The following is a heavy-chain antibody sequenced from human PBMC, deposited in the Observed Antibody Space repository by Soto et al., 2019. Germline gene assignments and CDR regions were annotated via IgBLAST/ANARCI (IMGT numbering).Heavy chain of an antibody. CDR2: INAGNGNT. Sequence: QVQLVQSGAEVKKPGASVKVSCKASGYTFTSYAMHWVRQAPGQRLEWMGWINAGNGNTKYSQKFQGRVTITRDTSASTAYMELSSLSSEDTAVYYCARDQIPMKWELFTANWFDPWGQGTLVTVSS. CDR1: GYTFTSYA. D-gene: IGHD1-26*01. V-gene: IGHV1-3*01. J-gene: IGHJ5*02. CDR3: ARDQIPMKWELFTANWFDP.